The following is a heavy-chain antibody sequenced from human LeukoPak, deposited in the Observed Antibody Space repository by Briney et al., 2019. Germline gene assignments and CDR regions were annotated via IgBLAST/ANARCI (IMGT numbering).Heavy chain of an antibody. CDR2: ISGSGGST. CDR1: GFTFSSYA. Sequence: PGGSLRLSCAASGFTFSSYARSWVRQAPGKGLEWVSAISGSGGSTYYADSVKGRFTISRDNSKNTLYLQMNSLRAEDTAVYYCAKGSYYDSSGYLLDYWGQGTLVTVSS. J-gene: IGHJ4*02. CDR3: AKGSYYDSSGYLLDY. D-gene: IGHD3-22*01. V-gene: IGHV3-23*01.